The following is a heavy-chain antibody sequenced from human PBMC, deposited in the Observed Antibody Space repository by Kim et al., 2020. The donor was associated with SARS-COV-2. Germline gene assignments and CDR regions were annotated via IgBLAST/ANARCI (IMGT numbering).Heavy chain of an antibody. CDR3: GSYGSGSYFDY. V-gene: IGHV3-66*01. J-gene: IGHJ4*02. Sequence: GGSLRLSCAASGFTVSTNYMNWVRQAPGKGLEWVSVIYSGGSTYYADSVKGRFTISRDNSKNTLYLQMNSLRAEDTAVYYCGSYGSGSYFDYWGQGTLVTVSS. CDR2: IYSGGST. D-gene: IGHD3-10*01. CDR1: GFTVSTNY.